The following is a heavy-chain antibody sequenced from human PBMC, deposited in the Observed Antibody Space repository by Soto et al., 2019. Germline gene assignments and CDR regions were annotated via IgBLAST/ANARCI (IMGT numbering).Heavy chain of an antibody. Sequence: QVQLQESDLGLVKPSETLSLTCTVSGGSISSYYWSWIRQPPGKGLEWIGYIYYSGSTNYNPSLKSRVTISVDTSKNQFSLNLSSVTAADTAVYYCARLSYNSGWTDYWGQGTLVTVSS. CDR3: ARLSYNSGWTDY. CDR1: GGSISSYY. D-gene: IGHD6-19*01. J-gene: IGHJ4*02. CDR2: IYYSGST. V-gene: IGHV4-59*08.